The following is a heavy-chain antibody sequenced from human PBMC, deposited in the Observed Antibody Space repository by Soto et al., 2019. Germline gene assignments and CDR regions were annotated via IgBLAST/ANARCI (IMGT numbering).Heavy chain of an antibody. J-gene: IGHJ4*02. V-gene: IGHV3-30-3*01. Sequence: PGGSLRLSCAASGFTFSSYAIHWVRQAPGKGLEWVAVISYDGSNKYYAGSVKGRFTVSRDNSKNTLYLQVNSLRTDDTAGDYCTRGLLTDFFDYWGQGALVTVSS. CDR1: GFTFSSYA. CDR2: ISYDGSNK. CDR3: TRGLLTDFFDY.